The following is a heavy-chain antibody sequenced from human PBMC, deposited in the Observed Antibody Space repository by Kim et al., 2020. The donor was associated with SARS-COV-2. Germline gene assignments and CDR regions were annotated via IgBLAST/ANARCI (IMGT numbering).Heavy chain of an antibody. J-gene: IGHJ6*02. Sequence: GGSLRLSCAASGFTFDDYAMHWVRQAPGKGLEWVSGISWNSGSIGYADSVKGRFTISRDNAKNSLYLQMNSLRAEDTALYYCAIDIGDGYNCGFNGMDVGAQGTTVPLPS. D-gene: IGHD5-12*01. V-gene: IGHV3-9*01. CDR1: GFTFDDYA. CDR2: ISWNSGSI. CDR3: AIDIGDGYNCGFNGMDV.